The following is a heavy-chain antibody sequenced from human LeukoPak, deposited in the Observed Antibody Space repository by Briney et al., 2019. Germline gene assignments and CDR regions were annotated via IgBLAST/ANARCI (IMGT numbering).Heavy chain of an antibody. Sequence: PSETLSLTCTVSGGSISSYYWSWIRQPAGKGLEWIGRIYTSGSTNYNPSLKSRVTISVDTSKNQFSLKLSSVTAADTAVYYCARADITMVRGVTSSWFDPWGQGTLVTVSS. CDR1: GGSISSYY. CDR2: IYTSGST. CDR3: ARADITMVRGVTSSWFDP. V-gene: IGHV4-4*07. J-gene: IGHJ5*02. D-gene: IGHD3-10*01.